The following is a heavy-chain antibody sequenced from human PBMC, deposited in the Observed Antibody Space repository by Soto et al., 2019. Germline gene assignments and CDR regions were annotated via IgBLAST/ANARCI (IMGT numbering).Heavy chain of an antibody. Sequence: ASVKVSCKASGYTFTSYYMHWVRQAPGQGLEWMGIINPSGGSTSYAQKFQGRVTMTRDTSTSTVYMELSSLRSEDTAVYYCARGVTIFGVPNNCFDPCGQGTLVTVSS. D-gene: IGHD3-3*01. CDR3: ARGVTIFGVPNNCFDP. J-gene: IGHJ5*02. CDR2: INPSGGST. CDR1: GYTFTSYY. V-gene: IGHV1-46*03.